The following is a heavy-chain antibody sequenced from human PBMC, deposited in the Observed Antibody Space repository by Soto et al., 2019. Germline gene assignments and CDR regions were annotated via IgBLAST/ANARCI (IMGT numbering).Heavy chain of an antibody. D-gene: IGHD2-21*02. CDR1: GGSISSGGSY. CDR3: ARGRTVKSWFDP. Sequence: PSETLSLTCSVSGGSISSGGSYWSWIRQHPGKGLEWIGYIYYSGSTYYNPSLKSRVTISVDTSKNQFSLKLSSVTAADTAVYYCARGRTVKSWFDPWRQGTLVTVSS. J-gene: IGHJ5*02. V-gene: IGHV4-31*03. CDR2: IYYSGST.